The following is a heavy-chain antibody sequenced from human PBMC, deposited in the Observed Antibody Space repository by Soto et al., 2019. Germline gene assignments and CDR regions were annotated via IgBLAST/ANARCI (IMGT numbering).Heavy chain of an antibody. Sequence: QVQLQESGPGLVKPSETLSLTCTVSGGSISNYYWSWIRQSPGKGLEWIGYIYYSGTTSYNPSLNSRVTMSVDTSKNQFSLKVNSVTAADTAVYYCARESYYGSGATVVAYWGQGTLVTVSS. V-gene: IGHV4-59*01. CDR3: ARESYYGSGATVVAY. CDR2: IYYSGTT. J-gene: IGHJ4*02. D-gene: IGHD3-10*01. CDR1: GGSISNYY.